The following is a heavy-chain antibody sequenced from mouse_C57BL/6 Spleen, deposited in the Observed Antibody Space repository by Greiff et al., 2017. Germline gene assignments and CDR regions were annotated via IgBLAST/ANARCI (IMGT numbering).Heavy chain of an antibody. J-gene: IGHJ2*01. CDR2: IDPSDSYT. CDR1: GYTFTSYW. Sequence: VQLQQPGAELVMPGASVKLSCKASGYTFTSYWMHWVKQRPGQGLEWIGEIDPSDSYTNYNQKFKGKSTLTVDKSSSTAYMQLSSLTSEDSAVYYCARGLLLLDYWGQGTTLTVSS. V-gene: IGHV1-69*01. D-gene: IGHD2-1*01. CDR3: ARGLLLLDY.